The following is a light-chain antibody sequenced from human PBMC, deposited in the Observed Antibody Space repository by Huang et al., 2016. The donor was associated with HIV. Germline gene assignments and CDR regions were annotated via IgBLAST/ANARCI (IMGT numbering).Light chain of an antibody. V-gene: IGKV3-20*01. CDR3: QQYNNIRYT. J-gene: IGKJ2*01. CDR2: GAS. CDR1: QSGSSSY. Sequence: EIVLTQSPGTLSLSPGERATLSCRASQSGSSSYLAWYQQKPGQAPRLLIYGASGRATGITDRFSGRGSGTDFTLTISRLETEDFAVYYCQQYNNIRYTFGQGNKLEIK.